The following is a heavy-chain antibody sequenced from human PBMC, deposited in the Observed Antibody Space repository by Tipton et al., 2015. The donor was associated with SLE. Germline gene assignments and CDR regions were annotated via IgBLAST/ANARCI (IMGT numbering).Heavy chain of an antibody. J-gene: IGHJ4*02. V-gene: IGHV4-39*07. Sequence: TLSLTCTVSGGSISSSSYYWSWIRQPPGKGLEWIGEINHSGSTNYNPSLKSRVTISVDTSKNQFSLRLTSATAADTAVYYCARRGRSAWFPGVWGQGTLVTVSS. CDR2: INHSGST. D-gene: IGHD3-10*01. CDR3: ARRGRSAWFPGV. CDR1: GGSISSSSYY.